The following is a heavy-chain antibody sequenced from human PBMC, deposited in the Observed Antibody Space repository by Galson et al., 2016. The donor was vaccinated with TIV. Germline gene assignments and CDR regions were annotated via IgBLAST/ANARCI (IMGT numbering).Heavy chain of an antibody. CDR3: AQAFYYDSSAYYFQF. CDR1: GYMFIAYY. Sequence: SVKVSCKASGYMFIAYYIHWARQAPGHGLEWMGRINPNSGGSNSAQKFQGRVTMTSDTSISTAYMELSGLTSDDTAVYYCAQAFYYDSSAYYFQFWGQGTLVSVSS. V-gene: IGHV1-2*06. CDR2: INPNSGGS. J-gene: IGHJ4*02. D-gene: IGHD3-22*01.